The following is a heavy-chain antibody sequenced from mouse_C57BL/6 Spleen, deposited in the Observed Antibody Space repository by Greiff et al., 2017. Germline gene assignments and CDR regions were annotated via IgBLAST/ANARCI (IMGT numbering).Heavy chain of an antibody. CDR1: GYTFTSYW. D-gene: IGHD2-4*01. CDR2: IDPSDSET. J-gene: IGHJ4*01. CDR3: ARNYDSYYYAMDY. V-gene: IGHV1-52*01. Sequence: QVQLQQSGAELVRPGSSVKLSCKASGYTFTSYWMHWVKQRPIQGLEWIGNIDPSDSETHYNQKFKDKATLTVDKSSSTAYMQLSSLTSEDSAVYYCARNYDSYYYAMDYWGQGTSVTVSS.